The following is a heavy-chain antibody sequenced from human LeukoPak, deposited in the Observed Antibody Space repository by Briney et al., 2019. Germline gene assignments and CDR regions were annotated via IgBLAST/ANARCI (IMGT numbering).Heavy chain of an antibody. CDR3: ARVATAVAGTDFDY. Sequence: VASVKVSRKASGYTFTSYDINWVRQATGQGLEWMGWMNPNSGNTGYAQKFQGRVTMTRNTSITTAYMELSSLRSEDTAVYYCARVATAVAGTDFDYWGQGTLVTVSS. CDR2: MNPNSGNT. V-gene: IGHV1-8*01. D-gene: IGHD6-19*01. CDR1: GYTFTSYD. J-gene: IGHJ4*02.